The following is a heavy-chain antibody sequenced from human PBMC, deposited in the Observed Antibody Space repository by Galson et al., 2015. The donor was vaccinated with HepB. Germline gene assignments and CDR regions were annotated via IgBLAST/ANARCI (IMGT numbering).Heavy chain of an antibody. CDR1: GFTFGDYA. V-gene: IGHV3-49*03. D-gene: IGHD3-22*01. CDR2: IRSKAYGGTT. Sequence: SLRLSCAASGFTFGDYAMSWFRQAPGKGLEWGGFIRSKAYGGTTEYAAAVKGRFTISRDDSKIIAYLQMNSLKTEDTAVYYWTRGYYYDSSGYYNVGYFQHWGQGTLVTVSS. J-gene: IGHJ1*01. CDR3: TRGYYYDSSGYYNVGYFQH.